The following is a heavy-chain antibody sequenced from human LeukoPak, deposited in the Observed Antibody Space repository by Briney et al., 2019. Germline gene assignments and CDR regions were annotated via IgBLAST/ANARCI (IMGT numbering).Heavy chain of an antibody. V-gene: IGHV1-24*01. CDR2: LDPENGET. Sequence: ASVKVSCTVSGHTLTDLSTHWVRQAPGGGLEWMGGLDPENGETIYAQQFQGRVTMTEDTSTDTAYMELSSLRSEDTAVYYCATGGIYSLLDYWGQGTLVTVSS. CDR3: ATGGIYSLLDY. CDR1: GHTLTDLS. J-gene: IGHJ4*02. D-gene: IGHD1-26*01.